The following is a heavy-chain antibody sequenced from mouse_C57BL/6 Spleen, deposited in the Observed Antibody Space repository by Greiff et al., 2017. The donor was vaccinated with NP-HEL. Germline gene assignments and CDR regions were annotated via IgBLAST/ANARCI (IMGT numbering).Heavy chain of an antibody. V-gene: IGHV1-80*01. Sequence: VQLQQSGAELVKPGASVKISCKTSGYAFSSYWMNWVRQRPGEGLEWIGQIYPGDGDTNYNGKFKGKATLTADKSSSTAYMQLSSLTSEDSAVYVCARLGYGSGYDWFFDVWGTGTTVTVAS. D-gene: IGHD1-1*01. J-gene: IGHJ1*03. CDR1: GYAFSSYW. CDR3: ARLGYGSGYDWFFDV. CDR2: IYPGDGDT.